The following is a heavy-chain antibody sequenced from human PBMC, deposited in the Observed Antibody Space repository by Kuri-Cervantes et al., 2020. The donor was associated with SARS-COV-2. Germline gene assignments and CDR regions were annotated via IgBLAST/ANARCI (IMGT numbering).Heavy chain of an antibody. Sequence: GSLRLSCTVSGGSISSSSYYWGWIRQPPGKGLEWIGSVYYSGRTYYNPSLKSRVTISVDTSKNQFFLKLSSVTAADTAVYYCALRIVATIGFDYWGQGTLVTVSS. D-gene: IGHD5-12*01. V-gene: IGHV4-39*07. CDR1: GGSISSSSYY. CDR3: ALRIVATIGFDY. J-gene: IGHJ4*02. CDR2: VYYSGRT.